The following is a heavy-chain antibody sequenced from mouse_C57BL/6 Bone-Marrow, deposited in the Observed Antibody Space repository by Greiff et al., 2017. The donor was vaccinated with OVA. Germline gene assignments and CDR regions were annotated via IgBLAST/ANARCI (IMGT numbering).Heavy chain of an antibody. CDR2: IDPNGGGT. Sequence: QVQLQQPGAELVKPGASVKLSCKASGYTFTSYWMHWVKQRPGRGLEWIGRIDPNGGGTKYNEKFKSKATLTVDKPSSTAYMQLSSLTSEDSAVYYCARWYDSYWYFDVWGTGTTVTVSS. J-gene: IGHJ1*03. CDR1: GYTFTSYW. D-gene: IGHD2-4*01. V-gene: IGHV1-72*01. CDR3: ARWYDSYWYFDV.